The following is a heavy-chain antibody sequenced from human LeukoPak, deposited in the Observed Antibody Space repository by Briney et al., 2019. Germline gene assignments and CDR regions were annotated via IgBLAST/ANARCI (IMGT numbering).Heavy chain of an antibody. CDR1: GYTFTSYD. V-gene: IGHV1-18*01. D-gene: IGHD2-15*01. Sequence: ASVKVSCKASGYTFTSYDINWVRQATGQGLEWMGWMNPNNGNTNYAQKLQGRITMTTDTSTSTAYMALRSLRSDDTAVYYCAREGSPYYYYYMDVWGKGTTVTVSS. J-gene: IGHJ6*03. CDR2: MNPNNGNT. CDR3: AREGSPYYYYYMDV.